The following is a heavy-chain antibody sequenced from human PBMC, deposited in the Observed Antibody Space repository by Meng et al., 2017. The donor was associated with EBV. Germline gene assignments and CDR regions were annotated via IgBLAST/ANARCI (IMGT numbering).Heavy chain of an antibody. CDR1: GGPFRYYA. Sequence: VQLGLSAAEVKKPGSSVKVSCKTAGGPFRYYAIRWVRRAPGQGLEWLGGFLPRLGAPNYAQKFHGRVKITAEESTSTHYMDLSSLRSEDPAIYYCASESGRGYTPDYWGQGTLVTVSS. J-gene: IGHJ4*02. CDR3: ASESGRGYTPDY. V-gene: IGHV1-69*01. D-gene: IGHD3-10*01. CDR2: FLPRLGAP.